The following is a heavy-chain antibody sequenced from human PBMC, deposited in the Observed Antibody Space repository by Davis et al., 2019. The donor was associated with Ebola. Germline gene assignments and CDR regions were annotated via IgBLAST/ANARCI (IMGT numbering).Heavy chain of an antibody. CDR2: IKEDGRQK. CDR3: VRDAGWQRHDN. Sequence: GESLKISCAASGFTFRNYWMTWVRQAPGKGLEWVAHIKEDGRQKYCVDSVRGRFTISRANAKSSLSLQMNSLRVEDTAVYYCVRDAGWQRHDNWGQGTLVTVSS. V-gene: IGHV3-7*01. J-gene: IGHJ4*02. CDR1: GFTFRNYW. D-gene: IGHD4-23*01.